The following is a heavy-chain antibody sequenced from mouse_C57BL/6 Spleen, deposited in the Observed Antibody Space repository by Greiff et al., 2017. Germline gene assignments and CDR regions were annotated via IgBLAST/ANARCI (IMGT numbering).Heavy chain of an antibody. J-gene: IGHJ4*01. V-gene: IGHV5-12*01. Sequence: EVKLVESGGGLVQPGGSLKLSCAASGFTFSDYYMYWVRQTPEKRLEWVAYISNGGGSTYYPDTVKGRFTISRDNAKNTLYLQMSRLKSEDTAMYYCARFPLGYGSSTGDYAMDYWGQGTSVTVSS. CDR2: ISNGGGST. CDR3: ARFPLGYGSSTGDYAMDY. CDR1: GFTFSDYY. D-gene: IGHD1-1*01.